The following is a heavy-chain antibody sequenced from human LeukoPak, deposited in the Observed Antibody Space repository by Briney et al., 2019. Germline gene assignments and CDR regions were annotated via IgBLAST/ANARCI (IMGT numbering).Heavy chain of an antibody. J-gene: IGHJ4*02. CDR3: ASTARLFQH. CDR1: GGSISSFY. D-gene: IGHD6-25*01. CDR2: IFHNGDI. Sequence: SETLSLTCTVSGGSISSFYWIWIRQSPGKGLECIGYIFHNGDINYNPSLKSRVTITMDTSKNQFSLRLSSVTAADTAVYFCASTARLFQHWGQGALVTVSS. V-gene: IGHV4-59*08.